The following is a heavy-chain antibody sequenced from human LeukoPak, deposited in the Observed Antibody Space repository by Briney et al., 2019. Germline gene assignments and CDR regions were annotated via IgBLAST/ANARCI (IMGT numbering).Heavy chain of an antibody. D-gene: IGHD2-15*01. CDR2: ISSSSSYI. Sequence: GGSLRLSCAASGFTFSSYSMNWVRQAPGKGLEWVSSISSSSSYIYYADSVKGRFTISRDKSKKTVSLQMNSLRPEDTAVYFCARDLQCGGGSCFSDASGYFDYWGQGALVTVSS. J-gene: IGHJ4*02. CDR1: GFTFSSYS. CDR3: ARDLQCGGGSCFSDASGYFDY. V-gene: IGHV3-21*01.